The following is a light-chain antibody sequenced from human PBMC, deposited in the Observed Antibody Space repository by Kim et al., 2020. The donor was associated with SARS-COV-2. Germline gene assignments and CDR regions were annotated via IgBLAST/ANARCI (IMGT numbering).Light chain of an antibody. CDR2: TAS. V-gene: IGKV1-17*01. Sequence: SASVGDRVTITCRASQDIRNDLGWYQQNPGRAPKLLIYTASTLQSGVPSRFSGSGSGTDFTLTISSLQPEDFATYYCQHLNNYPPTFGPGTKLEI. J-gene: IGKJ2*01. CDR3: QHLNNYPPT. CDR1: QDIRND.